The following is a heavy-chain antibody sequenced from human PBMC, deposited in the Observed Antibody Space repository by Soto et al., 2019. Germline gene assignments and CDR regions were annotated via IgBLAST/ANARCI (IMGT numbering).Heavy chain of an antibody. CDR2: IYHSGST. Sequence: KPSETLSLTCAVSGGSISSGGYSWSWIRQPPGKGLEWIGYIYHSGSTYYNPSLKSRVTISVDRSKNQFSLKLSSVTAADTAVYYCARARTMIRGYDAFDIWGQGTMVTVSS. CDR3: ARARTMIRGYDAFDI. J-gene: IGHJ3*02. V-gene: IGHV4-30-2*01. CDR1: GGSISSGGYS. D-gene: IGHD3-22*01.